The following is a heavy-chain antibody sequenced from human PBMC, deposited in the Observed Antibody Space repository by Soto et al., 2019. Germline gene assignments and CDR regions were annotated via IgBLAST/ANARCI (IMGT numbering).Heavy chain of an antibody. CDR2: IYSGGST. CDR1: GFTVSSNY. J-gene: IGHJ3*02. CDR3: ARGPPNDAFDI. V-gene: IGHV3-53*02. Sequence: EVQLVETGGGLIQPGGSLRLSCAASGFTVSSNYMSWVRQAPGKGLAWVSVIYSGGSTYYADSVKGRFTISRDNSKNTLYLQMNSLRAEDTAVDYCARGPPNDAFDIWGQGTMVTVSS.